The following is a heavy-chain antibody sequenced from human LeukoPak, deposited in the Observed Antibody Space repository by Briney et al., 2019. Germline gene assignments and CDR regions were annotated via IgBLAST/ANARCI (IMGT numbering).Heavy chain of an antibody. CDR1: GYTFTSYG. D-gene: IGHD6-19*01. V-gene: IGHV1-18*01. CDR3: ARDKYQGIGWYFYYYYGMDV. CDR2: ISAYNGNT. J-gene: IGHJ6*02. Sequence: GASVKVSCKASGYTFTSYGISWVRQAPGQGLEWMGWISAYNGNTNYAQKLQGRVTMTTDTSTSTAYMELRSLRSDDTAVYYCARDKYQGIGWYFYYYYGMDVWGQGTTVTVSS.